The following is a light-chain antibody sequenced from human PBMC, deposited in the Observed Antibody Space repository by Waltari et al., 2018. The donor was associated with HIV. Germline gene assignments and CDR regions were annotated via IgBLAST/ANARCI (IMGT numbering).Light chain of an antibody. Sequence: QSVLTQPPSVSGAPGQRVTISCTGSSSNIGAGYQVHWYQQLPGTAPKLLIYGNSNRPSGVPDRFSGAKSGTSASLAITGIQAEDEADYHCQSYDRSLSGYVFGTGTKVTVL. CDR2: GNS. CDR1: SSNIGAGYQ. CDR3: QSYDRSLSGYV. J-gene: IGLJ1*01. V-gene: IGLV1-40*01.